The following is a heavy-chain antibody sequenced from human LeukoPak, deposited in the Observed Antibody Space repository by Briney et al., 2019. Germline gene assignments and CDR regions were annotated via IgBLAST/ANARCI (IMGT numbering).Heavy chain of an antibody. CDR3: ATGQLRFLEWLLGDY. V-gene: IGHV1-69-2*01. Sequence: ASVKVSCKVSGYTFTDYYMHWVQQAPGKGLKWMGLVDPEDGETIYAEKFQGRVTITADTSTDTAYMELSSLRSEDTAVYYCATGQLRFLEWLLGDYWGQGTLVTVSS. CDR1: GYTFTDYY. D-gene: IGHD3-3*01. CDR2: VDPEDGET. J-gene: IGHJ4*02.